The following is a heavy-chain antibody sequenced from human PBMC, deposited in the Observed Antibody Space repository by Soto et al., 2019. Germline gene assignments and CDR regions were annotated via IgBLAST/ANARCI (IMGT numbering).Heavy chain of an antibody. Sequence: VGSLSLCCAASWFTVTRYSLNWVRQAPGKGLEWVSSISSTTNKIYYGDSMKGRFTIPRDNAKNSLYQEMNRLRAEDTAVYYCARESEDLTSNFDYWGQGTLVTVSS. CDR2: ISSTTNKI. CDR1: WFTVTRYS. CDR3: ARESEDLTSNFDY. J-gene: IGHJ4*02. V-gene: IGHV3-21*06.